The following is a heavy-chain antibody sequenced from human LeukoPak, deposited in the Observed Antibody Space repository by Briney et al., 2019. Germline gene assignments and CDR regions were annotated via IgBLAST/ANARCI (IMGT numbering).Heavy chain of an antibody. CDR1: GFTFSSYA. Sequence: PGGSLRLSCAASGFTFSSYAMSWVRQAPGKGLEWVSAISGSGGSTYYADSVKGRFTISRDNAKNSLYLQMNSLRAEDTAVYYCASGHGMGYGSGSYYYWGQGTLVTVSS. V-gene: IGHV3-23*01. J-gene: IGHJ4*02. D-gene: IGHD3-10*01. CDR2: ISGSGGST. CDR3: ASGHGMGYGSGSYYY.